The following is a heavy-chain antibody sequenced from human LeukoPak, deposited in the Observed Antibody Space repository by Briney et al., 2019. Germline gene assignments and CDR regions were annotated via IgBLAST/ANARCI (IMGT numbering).Heavy chain of an antibody. CDR1: GVTFSNYG. Sequence: GGSRRLSCAASGVTFSNYGMHWVRQAPGKGLEWVAFIRYDGSTTYYADSVKGRFTISRDNSKNTLYLQMNSLRAEDTAVYYCAKGPSDLDYWGQGTLVTVSS. CDR2: IRYDGSTT. V-gene: IGHV3-30*02. CDR3: AKGPSDLDY. J-gene: IGHJ4*02.